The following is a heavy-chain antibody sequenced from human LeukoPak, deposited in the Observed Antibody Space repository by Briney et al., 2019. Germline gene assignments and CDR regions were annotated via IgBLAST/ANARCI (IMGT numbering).Heavy chain of an antibody. J-gene: IGHJ5*02. D-gene: IGHD6-13*01. CDR3: ARGRLAAAGSWFDP. CDR2: INAGNGNT. CDR1: GYTFTSYA. Sequence: ASVKVSCKASGYTFTSYAMHWVRQAPGQRLEWMGWINAGNGNTKYSQKFQGRVTITRDTSASTAYMELSSLRSEDTAVYYCARGRLAAAGSWFDPWGQGTLVTVSS. V-gene: IGHV1-3*01.